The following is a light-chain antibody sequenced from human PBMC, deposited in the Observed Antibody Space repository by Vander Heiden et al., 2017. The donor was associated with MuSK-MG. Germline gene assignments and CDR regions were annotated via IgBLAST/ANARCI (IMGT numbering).Light chain of an antibody. CDR3: QQDSSSRT. V-gene: IGKV3-20*01. J-gene: IGKJ1*01. CDR2: GAS. CDR1: QSVGSSY. Sequence: EIVLTQSPGTLSLSPGERATLSCRASQSVGSSYLEWYQQKPGQAHRLIIYGASSSAKGSPDRFSDSGYGTDFTLTSNRLELEDFAVYYCQQDSSSRTFGQGTKVEIK.